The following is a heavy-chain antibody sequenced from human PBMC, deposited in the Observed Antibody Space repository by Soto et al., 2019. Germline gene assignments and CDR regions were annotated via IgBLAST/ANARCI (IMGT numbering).Heavy chain of an antibody. CDR2: IYHSGST. CDR3: AREKDYYDSSGHFDY. CDR1: GGSISSGGYS. J-gene: IGHJ4*02. D-gene: IGHD3-22*01. Sequence: SETLSLTCAVSGGSISSGGYSWRWIRQPPGKGLEWIGYIYHSGSTYYNPSLKSRVTISVDRSKNQCSLKLSSVTTADTAVYYCAREKDYYDSSGHFDYWGQGTLVTVSS. V-gene: IGHV4-30-2*01.